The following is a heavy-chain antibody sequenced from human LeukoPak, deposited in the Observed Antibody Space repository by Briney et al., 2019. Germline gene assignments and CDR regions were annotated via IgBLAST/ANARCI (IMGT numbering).Heavy chain of an antibody. V-gene: IGHV4-59*01. CDR1: GGSISSYY. J-gene: IGHJ6*02. CDR2: IYYSGST. Sequence: SETLSLTCTVSGGSISSYYWSWIRQPPGKGLEWIGYIYYSGSTNYNPSLKSRVTTSVDTSKNQFSLKLSSVTAADTAVYYCARQYYYGMDVWGQGTTVTVSS. CDR3: ARQYYYGMDV.